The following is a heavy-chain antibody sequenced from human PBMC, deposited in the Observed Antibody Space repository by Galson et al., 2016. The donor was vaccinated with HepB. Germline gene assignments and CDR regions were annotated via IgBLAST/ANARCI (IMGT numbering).Heavy chain of an antibody. CDR1: GTSINTYY. J-gene: IGHJ4*02. Sequence: ETLSLTCAVSGTSINTYYWSWIRQPPGKRLEWIAFIYYSGNTHYNPSLKSRVTMSVDPSKNQFSLKLSSVTAADTAVYYCAGGPGRYHARSNDFYTYYFDSWGQGTLVTVSS. V-gene: IGHV4-59*08. D-gene: IGHD3/OR15-3a*01. CDR3: AGGPGRYHARSNDFYTYYFDS. CDR2: IYYSGNT.